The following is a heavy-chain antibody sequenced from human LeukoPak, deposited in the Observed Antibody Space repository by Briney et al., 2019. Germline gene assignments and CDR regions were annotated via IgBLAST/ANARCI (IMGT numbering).Heavy chain of an antibody. J-gene: IGHJ6*02. V-gene: IGHV3-23*01. CDR2: ISGSGGRT. Sequence: GWSLRLSCAASGFTFSSYDMTWVRQAPGKGLEWVSTISGSGGRTYYADSVKGRFTISRDNSKNTLYVQMNSLRGEDTAVYYCAKDYYGMDVWGQGTTVTVSS. CDR1: GFTFSSYD. CDR3: AKDYYGMDV.